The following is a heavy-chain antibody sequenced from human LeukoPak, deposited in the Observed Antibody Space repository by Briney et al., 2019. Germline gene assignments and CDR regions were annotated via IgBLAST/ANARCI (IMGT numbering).Heavy chain of an antibody. CDR1: GYTFTSYG. CDR2: ISAYNGIT. D-gene: IGHD1-7*01. Sequence: ASVKVSCKASGYTFTSYGISWVRQAPGQGLEWMGWISAYNGITNYAQKLQGRVTMTTDTSTSTAYMELRSLRSDDTAVYYCARDLQLELLRGDDAFDIWGQGTTVTVSS. CDR3: ARDLQLELLRGDDAFDI. V-gene: IGHV1-18*01. J-gene: IGHJ3*02.